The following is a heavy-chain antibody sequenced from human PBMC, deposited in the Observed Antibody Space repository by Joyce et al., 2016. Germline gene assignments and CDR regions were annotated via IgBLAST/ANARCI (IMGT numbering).Heavy chain of an antibody. J-gene: IGHJ4*02. D-gene: IGHD1-26*01. CDR3: ARGSATSYFDS. V-gene: IGHV4-31*03. CDR1: GGFISNGDYY. Sequence: QVQLQESGPGLLKPSQTLSLTCPVSGGFISNGDYYWTWIRQHPGKGLEWIGYIYYGGGTYYNPPLKSRLTISIDTSNNQFSLKLSSLTAADTAIYYCARGSATSYFDSWGRGTLVTVSS. CDR2: IYYGGGT.